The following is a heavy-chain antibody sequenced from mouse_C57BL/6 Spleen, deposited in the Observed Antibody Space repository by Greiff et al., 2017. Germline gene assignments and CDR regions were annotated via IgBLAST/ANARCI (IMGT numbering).Heavy chain of an antibody. Sequence: QVQLQQPGAELVKPGASVKLSCKASGYTFTSYWMHWVKQRPGRGLEWIGRIDPNSGGTKYNEKFKSKATLTVDKPSSTAYMQLSSLTSEDSAVYYCAREDYDGAPFAYWGQGTLVIVSA. J-gene: IGHJ3*01. D-gene: IGHD2-4*01. V-gene: IGHV1-72*01. CDR3: AREDYDGAPFAY. CDR2: IDPNSGGT. CDR1: GYTFTSYW.